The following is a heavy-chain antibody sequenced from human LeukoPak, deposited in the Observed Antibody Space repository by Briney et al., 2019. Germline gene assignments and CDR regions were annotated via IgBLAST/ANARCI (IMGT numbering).Heavy chain of an antibody. J-gene: IGHJ5*02. CDR3: AREAHYYDSSGYYLWFDP. D-gene: IGHD3-22*01. CDR1: GGSISSGSYY. V-gene: IGHV4-61*02. CDR2: IYTSGST. Sequence: PSETLSLTCTVSGGSISSGSYYWSWIRQPAGKGLEWIGRIYTSGSTNYNPSLKSRVTISVDTSKNQFSLKLSSVTAADTAVYYCAREAHYYDSSGYYLWFDPWGQGTLVTVSS.